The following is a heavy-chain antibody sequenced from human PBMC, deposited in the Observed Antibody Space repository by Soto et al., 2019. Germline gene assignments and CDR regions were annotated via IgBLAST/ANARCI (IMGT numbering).Heavy chain of an antibody. V-gene: IGHV3-21*01. J-gene: IGHJ4*02. CDR2: ISSSSSYI. D-gene: IGHD3-22*01. CDR1: GFTFSSYS. Sequence: GGSLRLSCGASGFTFSSYSMNWVRQAPGKGLEWVSSISSSSSYIYYADSVKGRFTISRDNAKNSLYLQMNSLRAEDTAVYYCARPPNYYDSSGYYGYWGQGTLVTVSS. CDR3: ARPPNYYDSSGYYGY.